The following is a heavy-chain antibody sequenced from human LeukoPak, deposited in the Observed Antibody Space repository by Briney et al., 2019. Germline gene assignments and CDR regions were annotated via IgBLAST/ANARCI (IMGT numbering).Heavy chain of an antibody. D-gene: IGHD5-12*01. CDR3: AKETGHSGYDYGDY. V-gene: IGHV3-23*01. Sequence: GRSPRLSCAASGFTFSSYAMSWVRQAPGKGLEWVSGISGSGGSTYYADSVKGRFTISRDNSKNTLYLQMNSLRAEDTAVYYCAKETGHSGYDYGDYWGPGTLVTVSS. J-gene: IGHJ4*02. CDR2: ISGSGGST. CDR1: GFTFSSYA.